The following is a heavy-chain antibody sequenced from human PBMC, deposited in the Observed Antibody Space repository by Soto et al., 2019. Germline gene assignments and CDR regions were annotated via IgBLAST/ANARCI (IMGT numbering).Heavy chain of an antibody. Sequence: ASVKVSCKASGYNFTNFGINWLRKAPGQGLEWVGWISPYSGNTNYAQKFRGRVTMTTDATTAYMELRSLRSDDAAVYYCAKLATYSTISPVDIGG. CDR1: GYNFTNFG. V-gene: IGHV1-18*01. CDR3: AKLATYSTISPVDI. CDR2: ISPYSGNT. D-gene: IGHD1-26*01. J-gene: IGHJ3*02.